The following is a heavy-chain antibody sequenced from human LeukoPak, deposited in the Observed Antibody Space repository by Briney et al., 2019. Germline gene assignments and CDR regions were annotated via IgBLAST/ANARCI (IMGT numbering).Heavy chain of an antibody. CDR2: INQDGSEK. CDR1: GFIFSRYW. J-gene: IGHJ5*02. V-gene: IGHV3-7*01. Sequence: GGSLRLSCAASGFIFSRYWMSWVRQAPGKGLEWVANINQDGSEKYYVDSVRGRFTISRDNAKNSLHLQMNSLRVEDTAVYYCVRDAGSRDWFDPWGQGILVTVSS. CDR3: VRDAGSRDWFDP. D-gene: IGHD5-24*01.